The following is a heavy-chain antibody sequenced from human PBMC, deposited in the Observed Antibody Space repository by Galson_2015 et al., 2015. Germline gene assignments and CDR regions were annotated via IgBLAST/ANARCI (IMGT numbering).Heavy chain of an antibody. Sequence: SALVCCQASGHTLTRYAIDRAGQGAGPGVEWMGWINTSTGNPTYVQGSTGRCAFSMNTSVSTSDLQLSSLRGDDAAMYYCAGEEAFRGYSSFDPWGQGTLVTVSS. D-gene: IGHD3-22*01. CDR2: INTSTGNP. CDR1: GHTLTRYA. CDR3: AGEEAFRGYSSFDP. V-gene: IGHV7-4-1*02. J-gene: IGHJ5*02.